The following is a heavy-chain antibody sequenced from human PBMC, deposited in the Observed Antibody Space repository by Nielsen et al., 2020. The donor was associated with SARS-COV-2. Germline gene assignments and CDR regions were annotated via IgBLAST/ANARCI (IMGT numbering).Heavy chain of an antibody. CDR1: GGSISSGDNY. Sequence: SETLSLTCTVSGGSISSGDNYWGWIRQPPGKGLEWIGEVNPSGITNYNPSLKSRLTISLDTSKNQVSLKMNSVTAADTAVYFCAAFYVDAATIVDYWGQGTLVTVSS. D-gene: IGHD5/OR15-5a*01. J-gene: IGHJ4*02. CDR2: VNPSGIT. V-gene: IGHV4-39*01. CDR3: AAFYVDAATIVDY.